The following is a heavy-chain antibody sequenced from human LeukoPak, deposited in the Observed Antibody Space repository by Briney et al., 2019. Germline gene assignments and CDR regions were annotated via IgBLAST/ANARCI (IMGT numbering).Heavy chain of an antibody. J-gene: IGHJ6*03. CDR3: ARAGGGSTYYDFWSGYFFPRWSYYYYYMDV. CDR2: IKQDGSEK. D-gene: IGHD3-3*01. Sequence: PGGSLRLSCAASGFTFSSYWMSWVRQAPGKGLEWVANIKQDGSEKYYVDSVKGRFTISRDNAKNSLYLQMNSLRAEDTAVYYCARAGGGSTYYDFWSGYFFPRWSYYYYYMDVWGKGTTVTVSS. V-gene: IGHV3-7*01. CDR1: GFTFSSYW.